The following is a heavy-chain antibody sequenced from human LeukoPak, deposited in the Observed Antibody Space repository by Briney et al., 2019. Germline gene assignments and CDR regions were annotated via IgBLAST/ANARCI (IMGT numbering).Heavy chain of an antibody. J-gene: IGHJ6*03. V-gene: IGHV3-7*01. CDR3: ARVMSASVWRSYGSYYYYYYMDI. CDR1: GFTFSSCW. D-gene: IGHD3-16*01. CDR2: IKQDGSEK. Sequence: PGGSLRLSCAASGFTFSSCWMSWVRQAPGKGLEWVANIKQDGSEKYSVDSVKGRFTISRDNAKNSLYMQMNSLRAEDTAVYYCARVMSASVWRSYGSYYYYYYMDIWGKGTTVTVSS.